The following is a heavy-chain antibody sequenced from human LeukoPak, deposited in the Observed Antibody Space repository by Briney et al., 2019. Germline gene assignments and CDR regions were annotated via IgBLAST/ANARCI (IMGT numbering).Heavy chain of an antibody. CDR1: GGSISSSSYY. V-gene: IGHV4-39*01. Sequence: KPSETLSLTCTVSGGSISSSSYYWGWIRQPPWKGLEWIGSIYYSGSTYYNPSLKSRVTISVDTSKNQFSLKLSSVTAADTAVYYCARHPVHMYDDPFDIWGQGTMVTVSS. CDR3: ARHPVHMYDDPFDI. J-gene: IGHJ3*02. D-gene: IGHD2-8*01. CDR2: IYYSGST.